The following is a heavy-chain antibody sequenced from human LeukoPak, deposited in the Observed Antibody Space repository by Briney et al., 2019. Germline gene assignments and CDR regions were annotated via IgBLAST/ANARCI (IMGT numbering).Heavy chain of an antibody. J-gene: IGHJ4*02. D-gene: IGHD6-19*01. CDR2: IYYKGNT. V-gene: IGHV4-59*08. Sequence: ETLSLTCGVSGGSIYSHYWGWIRQPPGKGLERIGDIYYKGNTNYNPSLKSRVTISLDTSKNHLSLTLTSVVAADTAIYYCMRRDTGWNYSDYWGQGILVTVSS. CDR1: GGSIYSHY. CDR3: MRRDTGWNYSDY.